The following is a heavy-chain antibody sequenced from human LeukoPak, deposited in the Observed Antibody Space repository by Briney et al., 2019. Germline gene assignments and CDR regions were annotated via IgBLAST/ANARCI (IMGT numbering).Heavy chain of an antibody. J-gene: IGHJ4*02. Sequence: PSETLSLTCTVSGGSISGYYWSWIRQPPGKGLEWIGYIYYSGSTNYNPSLKSRVTISVDTSKNQFSLKLSSVTAADTAVYYCARSEWELLLALDYWGQGTLVTVSS. CDR2: IYYSGST. CDR3: ARSEWELLLALDY. CDR1: GGSISGYY. V-gene: IGHV4-59*01. D-gene: IGHD1-26*01.